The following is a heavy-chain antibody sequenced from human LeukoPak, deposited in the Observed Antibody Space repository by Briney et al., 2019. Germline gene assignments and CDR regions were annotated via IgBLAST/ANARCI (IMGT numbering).Heavy chain of an antibody. CDR1: GFTFSSYE. CDR2: ISSSGSTI. D-gene: IGHD6-13*01. J-gene: IGHJ4*02. CDR3: ARNLIAAAGTPVRYFDY. Sequence: GGSLRLSCAASGFTFSSYEMNWVRKAPGKGLEWVSYISSSGSTIYYADSVKGRFTISRDNAKNSLYLQMNSLRAEDTAVYYCARNLIAAAGTPVRYFDYWGQGTLVTVSS. V-gene: IGHV3-48*03.